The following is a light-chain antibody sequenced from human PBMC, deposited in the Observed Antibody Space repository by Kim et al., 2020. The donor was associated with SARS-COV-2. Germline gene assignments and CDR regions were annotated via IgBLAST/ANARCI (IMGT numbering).Light chain of an antibody. CDR3: QQYGSSPPTWT. Sequence: EIVLTQSPGTLSLSPGERATLSCRASQSVDSSYLAWYQQKPGQTPRLLMYGASSRATGIPDRFSGSGSGTDFTLTISRLEPEDFAVYYCQQYGSSPPTWTFGQGTKVEIK. CDR2: GAS. CDR1: QSVDSSY. J-gene: IGKJ1*01. V-gene: IGKV3-20*01.